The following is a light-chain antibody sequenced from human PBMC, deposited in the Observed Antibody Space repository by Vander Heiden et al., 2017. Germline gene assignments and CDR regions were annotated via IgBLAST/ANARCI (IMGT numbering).Light chain of an antibody. Sequence: DIVMTQSPLSLPVTPGEPASISCRSSQSPLHSNGYNYLDWYLQKPGQSPQLLIFLGSNRASGVPDRFSGSRSGPDFTLKISRVEAGDVGVYSCMRALLTPRYTFGQGTKLEIK. V-gene: IGKV2-28*01. CDR1: QSPLHSNGYNY. J-gene: IGKJ2*01. CDR3: MRALLTPRYT. CDR2: LGS.